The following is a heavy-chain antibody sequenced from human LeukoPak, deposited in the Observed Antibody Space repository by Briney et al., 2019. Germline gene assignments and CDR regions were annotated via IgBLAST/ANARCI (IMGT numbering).Heavy chain of an antibody. Sequence: GGSLRLSCVASGFTFNSYNINWVRQAPGKGLEWVATISGSGGRTFHADSVKGRFTISRDNSMNTLFLQMNSLRVDDTAVYYCARDLLPLGGTLRNWFDPWGQGTLVTVSS. CDR1: GFTFNSYN. V-gene: IGHV3-23*01. CDR2: ISGSGGRT. D-gene: IGHD2-21*01. CDR3: ARDLLPLGGTLRNWFDP. J-gene: IGHJ5*02.